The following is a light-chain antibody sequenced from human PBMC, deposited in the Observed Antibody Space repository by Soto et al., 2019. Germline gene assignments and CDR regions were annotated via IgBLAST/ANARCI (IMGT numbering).Light chain of an antibody. V-gene: IGKV3-20*01. CDR2: GAS. J-gene: IGKJ3*01. CDR1: QSVSTSY. Sequence: TVLTQSPVTLSLSQGERATLSCTASQSVSTSYLAWYQQKPGQAPRLLIFGASSRATGIPDRFSGSGLGTDFTLTMSRLESEYFAVYCCQQYGSSPPGFTFGPGTKVDIK. CDR3: QQYGSSPPGFT.